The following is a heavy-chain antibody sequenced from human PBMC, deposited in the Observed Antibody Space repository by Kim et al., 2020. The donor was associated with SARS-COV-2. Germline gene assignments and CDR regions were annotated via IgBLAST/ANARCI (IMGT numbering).Heavy chain of an antibody. V-gene: IGHV1-58*01. D-gene: IGHD6-19*01. Sequence: SVKVSCKASGFTFTSSAVQWVRQARGQRLEWIGWIVVGSGNTNYAQKFQERVTITRDMSTSTAYMELSSLRSEDTAVYYCAAGPRAVAAAGDYWGQGTLVTVSS. CDR1: GFTFTSSA. J-gene: IGHJ4*02. CDR3: AAGPRAVAAAGDY. CDR2: IVVGSGNT.